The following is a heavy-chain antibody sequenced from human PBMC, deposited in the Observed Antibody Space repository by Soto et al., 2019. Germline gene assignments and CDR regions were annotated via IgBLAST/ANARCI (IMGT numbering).Heavy chain of an antibody. CDR3: AKGGRQWLVTSDFNY. V-gene: IGHV3-30*18. J-gene: IGHJ4*02. CDR1: GFTFSSYG. D-gene: IGHD6-19*01. CDR2: ISYDGSNK. Sequence: GGSLRLSCAASGFTFSSYGMHWVRQAPGKGLEWVAVISYDGSNKYYADSVKGRVTISGDNSKTTLYLQMTSLRAEDTAVYYCAKGGRQWLVTSDFNYWGQGALVTVSS.